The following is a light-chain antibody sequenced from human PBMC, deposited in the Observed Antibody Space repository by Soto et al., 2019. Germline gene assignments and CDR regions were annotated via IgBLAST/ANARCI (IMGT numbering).Light chain of an antibody. V-gene: IGKV1-5*03. CDR3: QEYHSHSRYT. Sequence: DIQMTQSPSTLSASVGDRVTITCRASQSISSWLAWYQQKPGKAPKLLIYTASSLERGVPSSLSGSGSGTEFTLTISSLQPDDFATYYCQEYHSHSRYTCGQGTKLEIK. J-gene: IGKJ2*01. CDR2: TAS. CDR1: QSISSW.